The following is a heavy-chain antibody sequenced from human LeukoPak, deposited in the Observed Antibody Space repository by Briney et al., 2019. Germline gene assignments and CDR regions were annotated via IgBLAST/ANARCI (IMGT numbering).Heavy chain of an antibody. J-gene: IGHJ4*02. D-gene: IGHD6-19*01. V-gene: IGHV1-2*02. CDR1: GYTFTGYY. Sequence: HGASVKVSCKASGYTFTGYYMHWVRQAPGQGLEWMGWINPNSGGTNYAQKFQGRVTMTRDTSISTAYMELSRLRSDDTAVYYCARDVGRQTKYSSGWSGYFDYWGQGTLVTVSS. CDR3: ARDVGRQTKYSSGWSGYFDY. CDR2: INPNSGGT.